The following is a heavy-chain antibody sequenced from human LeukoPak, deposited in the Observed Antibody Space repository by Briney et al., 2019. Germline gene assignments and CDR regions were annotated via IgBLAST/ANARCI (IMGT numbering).Heavy chain of an antibody. V-gene: IGHV4-34*01. CDR3: ARVGTTVTTSRWYNWFVP. J-gene: IGHJ5*02. Sequence: PSETLCLTCAVYGGSFSGYYWSWIRQPPGKGLEWIGEINHSGSTNYNPSLKSRVTISADTSKNQFSLKLSSVTAADTAVYYCARVGTTVTTSRWYNWFVPWGQGTLVTVSS. D-gene: IGHD4-17*01. CDR2: INHSGST. CDR1: GGSFSGYY.